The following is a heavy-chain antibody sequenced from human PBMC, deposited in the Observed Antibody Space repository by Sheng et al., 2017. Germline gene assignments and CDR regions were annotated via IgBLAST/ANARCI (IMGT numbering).Heavy chain of an antibody. CDR1: GYTFKNYG. CDR3: ARDVSLPIEGAGDAFDI. J-gene: IGHJ3*02. Sequence: QVQLVQSGAEVKKPGASVKVSCRASGYTFKNYGISWVRQAPGQGLEWMGWISAYNGNTNSAQSLQDRVSLTTDTSTSTAYLDLRSLRSDDTAVYYCARDVSLPIEGAGDAFDIWGQGRLGHRLF. V-gene: IGHV1-18*01. D-gene: IGHD1-26*01. CDR2: ISAYNGNT.